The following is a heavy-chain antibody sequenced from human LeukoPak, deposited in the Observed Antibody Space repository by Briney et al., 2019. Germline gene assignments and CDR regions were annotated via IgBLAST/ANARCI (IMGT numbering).Heavy chain of an antibody. D-gene: IGHD3-22*01. V-gene: IGHV1-2*02. CDR3: VKGWDSSGYYAFDI. Sequence: GASVKVSCKASGYAFTGFHIHWVRQAPGQGPEWMAWINPNSGGTKYAQKFQGRVTMTRDTSISTAYMEMSRLTSDDTAVYYCVKGWDSSGYYAFDIWGQGTMVTVSS. CDR1: GYAFTGFH. CDR2: INPNSGGT. J-gene: IGHJ3*02.